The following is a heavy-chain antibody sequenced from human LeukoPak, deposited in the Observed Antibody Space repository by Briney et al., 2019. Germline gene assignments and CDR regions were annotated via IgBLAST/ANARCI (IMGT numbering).Heavy chain of an antibody. CDR2: IYYSGST. J-gene: IGHJ6*02. CDR3: ARDSAGDYYDSSGQYYYYGMDV. V-gene: IGHV4-59*01. CDR1: GGSISSYY. Sequence: NPSETLSLTCTVSGGSISSYYWSWIRQPPGKGLEWIGYIYYSGSTNYNPSLKSRVTISVDTSKNQFSLELSSVTAADTAVYYCARDSAGDYYDSSGQYYYYGMDVWGQGTTVTVSS. D-gene: IGHD3-22*01.